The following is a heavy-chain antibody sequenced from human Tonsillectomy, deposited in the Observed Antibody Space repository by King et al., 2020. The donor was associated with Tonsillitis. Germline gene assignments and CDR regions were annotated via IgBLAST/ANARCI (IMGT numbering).Heavy chain of an antibody. J-gene: IGHJ4*02. CDR1: GFTFSGSA. Sequence: VQLVESGGGLVQPGGSLKLSCAASGFTFSGSAMHWGRQASGKGLEWVGRIRSKAISYATAYSASVKGRFTISRDDSKNKAYLQMNSLKTDDTAVYYCTRLTGGSSWYYFDYWGQGTLVTVSS. CDR3: TRLTGGSSWYYFDY. V-gene: IGHV3-73*02. CDR2: IRSKAISYAT. D-gene: IGHD6-13*01.